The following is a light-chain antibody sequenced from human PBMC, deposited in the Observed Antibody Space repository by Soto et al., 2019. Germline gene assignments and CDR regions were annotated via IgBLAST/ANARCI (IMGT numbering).Light chain of an antibody. CDR1: SPNIGSNT. J-gene: IGLJ2*01. CDR3: VAWDDSLTGYVV. V-gene: IGLV1-44*01. Sequence: QSVLTQPPSASGTPGQRVTISCSGSSPNIGSNTVNWYQQLPGTAPKLVIYSNNQRPSGVPDRFSGSKSGTSASLAISGLQSEDEADYYCVAWDDSLTGYVVFGGGTKVTVL. CDR2: SNN.